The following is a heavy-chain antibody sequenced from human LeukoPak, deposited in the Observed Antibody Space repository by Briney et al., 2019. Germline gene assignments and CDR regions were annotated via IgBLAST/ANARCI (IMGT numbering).Heavy chain of an antibody. CDR3: ARGDHYAGAFDI. V-gene: IGHV1-69*05. Sequence: ASVKVSCKAFGGTFSSYAISWVRQAPGQGLEWMGGIIPIFGTANYAQKFQGRVTITTDESTSTAYMELSSLRSEDTAVYYCARGDHYAGAFDIWGQGTMVTVSS. CDR2: IIPIFGTA. D-gene: IGHD2-2*01. CDR1: GGTFSSYA. J-gene: IGHJ3*02.